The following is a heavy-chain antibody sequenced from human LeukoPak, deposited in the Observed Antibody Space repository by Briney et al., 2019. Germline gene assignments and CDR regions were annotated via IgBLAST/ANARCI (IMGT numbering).Heavy chain of an antibody. D-gene: IGHD4-17*01. CDR2: ISSSSSYI. CDR1: GFTFSSYS. J-gene: IGHJ4*02. CDR3: ARGGLYGDYEFDY. V-gene: IGHV3-21*01. Sequence: PGGSLGLSCAASGFTFSSYSMNWVRQAPGKGLEWVSSISSSSSYIYYADSVKGRFTISRDNAKNSLYLQMNSLRAEDTAVYYCARGGLYGDYEFDYWGQGTLVTVSS.